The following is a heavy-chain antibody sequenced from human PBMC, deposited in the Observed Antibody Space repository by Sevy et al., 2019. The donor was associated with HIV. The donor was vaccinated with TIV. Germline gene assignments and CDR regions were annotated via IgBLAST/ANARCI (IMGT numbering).Heavy chain of an antibody. CDR1: GFTFSGSA. Sequence: GGSLRLSCAASGFTFSGSAMHWVRQASGKGLEWVGRIRSKANSYATAYAASVKGRFTISRDDSKNTAYLQMNSLKTEDTAAYYCTTTLGTLLYYYGMDVWGQGTTVTVSS. V-gene: IGHV3-73*01. CDR3: TTTLGTLLYYYGMDV. D-gene: IGHD1-1*01. J-gene: IGHJ6*02. CDR2: IRSKANSYAT.